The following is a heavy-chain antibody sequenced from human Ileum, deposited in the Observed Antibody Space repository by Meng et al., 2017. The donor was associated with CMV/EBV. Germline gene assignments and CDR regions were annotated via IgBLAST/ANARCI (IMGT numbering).Heavy chain of an antibody. Sequence: GESLKISCTASGFTFSSYSMNWVRQAPGKGLEWVSSISSNTNYIYYADSLKGRFTISRDNAKNSLYLQMNSLRAEDTAMYYCARDRGSGYYMAFDIWGQGTMVTVSS. D-gene: IGHD3-22*01. CDR1: GFTFSSYS. CDR3: ARDRGSGYYMAFDI. J-gene: IGHJ3*02. CDR2: ISSNTNYI. V-gene: IGHV3-21*01.